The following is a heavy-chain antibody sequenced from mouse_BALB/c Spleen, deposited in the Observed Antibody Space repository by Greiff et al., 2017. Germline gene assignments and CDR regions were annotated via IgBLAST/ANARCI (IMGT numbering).Heavy chain of an antibody. V-gene: IGHV1-54*03. D-gene: IGHD1-2*01. Sequence: VQLQQSGAELVRPGTSVKVSCKASGYAFTNYLIEWVKQRPGQGLEWIGVINPGSGGTNYNEKFKGKATLTADKSSSTAYMQLSSLTSDDSAVYFCARGTTATMDYWGQGTSVTVSS. CDR2: INPGSGGT. CDR1: GYAFTNYL. CDR3: ARGTTATMDY. J-gene: IGHJ4*01.